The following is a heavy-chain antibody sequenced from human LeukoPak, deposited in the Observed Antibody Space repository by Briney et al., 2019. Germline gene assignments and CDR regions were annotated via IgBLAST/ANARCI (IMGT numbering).Heavy chain of an antibody. CDR3: ARGARFCKSTSCFID. J-gene: IGHJ4*02. D-gene: IGHD2-2*01. Sequence: PGGSLRLSCAASGFAFTAFAMNWVRQAPGKGLEWVSSISSSGAYIYYADSVKGRFTISRDDVKNSLFLQMNSLRAEDTAVYYCARGARFCKSTSCFIDWGQGTLVTVSS. CDR2: ISSSGAYI. V-gene: IGHV3-21*01. CDR1: GFAFTAFA.